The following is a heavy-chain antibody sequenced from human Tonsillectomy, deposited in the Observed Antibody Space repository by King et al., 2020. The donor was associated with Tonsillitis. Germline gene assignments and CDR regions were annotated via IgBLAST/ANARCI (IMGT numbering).Heavy chain of an antibody. CDR3: AKPSTEGAIDY. Sequence: VQLVESGGGVVQPGRSLRLSCAASGFTFSSYGMHWVRQAPGKGLEWVAVISYDGSNKYYADSVKGRFTISRDNSKNTLYLQMKSLRAEDTAVYYCAKPSTEGAIDYWGQGTLVTVSS. V-gene: IGHV3-30*18. D-gene: IGHD1-26*01. J-gene: IGHJ4*02. CDR2: ISYDGSNK. CDR1: GFTFSSYG.